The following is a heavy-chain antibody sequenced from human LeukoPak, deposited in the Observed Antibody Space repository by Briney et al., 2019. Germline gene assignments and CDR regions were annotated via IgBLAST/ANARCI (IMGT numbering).Heavy chain of an antibody. CDR1: GFTFSNAW. J-gene: IGHJ4*02. Sequence: GGSLRLSCAASGFTFSNAWMSWVRQAPGKGLEWVGRIKSKTDGGTTDYAAPVKGRFTISRDDSKNTLYLQMNSLKTEDTAVYYCTADYYDSSGYYDDYWGQGTLVTVSS. CDR3: TADYYDSSGYYDDY. D-gene: IGHD3-22*01. CDR2: IKSKTDGGTT. V-gene: IGHV3-15*01.